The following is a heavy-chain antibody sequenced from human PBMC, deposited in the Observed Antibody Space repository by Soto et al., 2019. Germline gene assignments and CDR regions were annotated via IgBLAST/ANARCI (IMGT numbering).Heavy chain of an antibody. J-gene: IGHJ5*02. V-gene: IGHV3-23*01. CDR3: AKGKSTGDIDWFDP. CDR2: LIGGHYGT. D-gene: IGHD3-10*01. Sequence: GGSLRLSCTASGFTLQNYAMAWVRQAPGKGLEWVSTLIGGHYGTAYSYSVKGRFIVPRDNSKNCLYLQMNSLGVEDTAMYFCAKGKSTGDIDWFDPWGQGSLVTVSS. CDR1: GFTLQNYA.